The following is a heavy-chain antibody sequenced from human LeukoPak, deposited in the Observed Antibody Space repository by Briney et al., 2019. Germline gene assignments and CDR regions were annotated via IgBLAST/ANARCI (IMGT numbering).Heavy chain of an antibody. CDR1: GFTFSSYA. J-gene: IGHJ6*02. CDR3: AKHSSSPYYYYGMDV. Sequence: GGSLSLSCAASGFTFSSYAMSWFRQAPGKGLEWVSAISGSGGSTYYADSVKGRFTISRDNSKNTLYLQMNSLRAEDTAVYYCAKHSSSPYYYYGMDVWGQGTTVTVSS. V-gene: IGHV3-23*01. CDR2: ISGSGGST. D-gene: IGHD6-6*01.